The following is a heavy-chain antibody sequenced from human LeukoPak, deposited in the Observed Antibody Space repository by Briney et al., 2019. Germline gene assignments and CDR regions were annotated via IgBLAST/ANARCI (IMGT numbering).Heavy chain of an antibody. J-gene: IGHJ6*03. V-gene: IGHV4-34*01. CDR1: GGSFSGYY. CDR2: INHSGST. CDR3: ARDLASGSYPLGYYYYYMDV. Sequence: SETLSLTCAVYGGSFSGYYWSWIRQPPGKGLEWIGEINHSGSTNYNPSLKSRVTISVDTSKNQFSLKLSSVTAADTAVYYCARDLASGSYPLGYYYYYMDVWGKGTTVTISS. D-gene: IGHD1-26*01.